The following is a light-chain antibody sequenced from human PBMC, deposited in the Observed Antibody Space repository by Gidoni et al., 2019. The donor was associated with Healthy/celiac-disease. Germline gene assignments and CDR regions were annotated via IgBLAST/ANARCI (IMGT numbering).Light chain of an antibody. CDR3: QSYDSSLSALYV. CDR1: SSNIGAGYD. J-gene: IGLJ1*01. V-gene: IGLV1-40*01. CDR2: GNS. Sequence: QSVLTQPPSVSGAPGQRVTISCTGRSSNIGAGYDVHWYQQLPGTAPKLLIYGNSKRPSGVPDRFSGSKSGTSASLAITGLQAEDEADYYCQSYDSSLSALYVFGTGTKVTVL.